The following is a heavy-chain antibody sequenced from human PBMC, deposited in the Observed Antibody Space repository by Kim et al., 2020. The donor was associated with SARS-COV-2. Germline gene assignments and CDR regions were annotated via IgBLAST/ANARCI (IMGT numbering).Heavy chain of an antibody. V-gene: IGHV3-23*01. J-gene: IGHJ4*02. D-gene: IGHD6-13*01. CDR2: ISGRANT. CDR3: AKEPQKSSWYYFDY. CDR1: GFTFSSYA. Sequence: GGSLRLSCAASGFTFSSYAMNWVRQAPGKGLEWVSGISGRANTYYADSVKGRFTISRDDYKNTFYLQMSSLRAEDTAVYYCAKEPQKSSWYYFDYWGQGA.